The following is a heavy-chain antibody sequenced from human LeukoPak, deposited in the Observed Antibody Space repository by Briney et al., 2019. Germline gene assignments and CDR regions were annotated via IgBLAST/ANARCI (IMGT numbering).Heavy chain of an antibody. CDR3: ARRLPGNGGPFDH. V-gene: IGHV4-39*01. J-gene: IGHJ4*02. CDR1: GGSISSSSYY. Sequence: SETLSLTCTVSGGSISSSSYYWGWIRQPPGKGLEWIGSIYYSGSTYYNPSLKSRVTISVDTSKNQFSLKLSSVTAADTAVYYCARRLPGNGGPFDHWGQGTLVTVSS. CDR2: IYYSGST.